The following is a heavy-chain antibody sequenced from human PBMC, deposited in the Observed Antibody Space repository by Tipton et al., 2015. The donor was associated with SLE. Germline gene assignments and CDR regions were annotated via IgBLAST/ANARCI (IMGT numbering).Heavy chain of an antibody. Sequence: QLVQSGPEVKKPGASVKVSCKVSGYTLTELSMHWVRQAPGKGLEWMGGFDPEDGETIYAQKFQGRVTMTEDTSTDTAYMELSSLRSEDTAVYYCATDLYSGYERAFDIWGQGTMVTVSS. V-gene: IGHV1-24*01. CDR1: GYTLTELS. CDR3: ATDLYSGYERAFDI. J-gene: IGHJ3*02. CDR2: FDPEDGET. D-gene: IGHD5-12*01.